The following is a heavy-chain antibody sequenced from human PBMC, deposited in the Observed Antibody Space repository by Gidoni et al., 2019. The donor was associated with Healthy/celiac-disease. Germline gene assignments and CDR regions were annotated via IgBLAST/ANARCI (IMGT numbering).Heavy chain of an antibody. J-gene: IGHJ4*02. CDR1: GGSISSSSYY. D-gene: IGHD1-7*01. CDR2: IYYSGST. V-gene: IGHV4-39*01. Sequence: QLQLQESGPGLVKPSETLSLTCTVSGGSISSSSYYWGWIRQPPGKGLEWIGSIYYSGSTYYNPSLKSRVTISVDTSKKQCSLKLSSVTAADTAVYYCARHLTGTTGGFDYWGQGTLVTVSS. CDR3: ARHLTGTTGGFDY.